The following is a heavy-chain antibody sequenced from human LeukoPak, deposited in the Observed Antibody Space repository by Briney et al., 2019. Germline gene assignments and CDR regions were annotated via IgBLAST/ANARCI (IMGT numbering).Heavy chain of an antibody. CDR2: IYHSGSF. V-gene: IGHV4-4*02. D-gene: IGHD5-24*01. CDR1: GGSIRSNNW. Sequence: SGTLSLTCAASGGSIRSNNWWSWVRQSPEKGLEWIAEIYHSGSFNRNPSLKSRVTILVDKSKNQFSLNLTSVTAADTAVYYCARRVRFGDGWVFDSWGQGTPVTVSS. CDR3: ARRVRFGDGWVFDS. J-gene: IGHJ4*02.